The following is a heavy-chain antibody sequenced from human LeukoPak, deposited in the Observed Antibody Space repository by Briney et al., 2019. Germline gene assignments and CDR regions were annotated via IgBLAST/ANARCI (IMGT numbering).Heavy chain of an antibody. D-gene: IGHD3-10*01. J-gene: IGHJ6*02. V-gene: IGHV4-4*02. CDR3: ARDYYGSGGLGMDV. CDR1: GGSISSSNW. CDR2: IYHSGST. Sequence: SGTLSPTCAVSGGSISSSNWWSWVRQPPGKGLEWIGEIYHSGSTNYNPSLKSRVTISVDKSKNQFSLKLSSVTAADTAVYYCARDYYGSGGLGMDVWGQGTTVTVSS.